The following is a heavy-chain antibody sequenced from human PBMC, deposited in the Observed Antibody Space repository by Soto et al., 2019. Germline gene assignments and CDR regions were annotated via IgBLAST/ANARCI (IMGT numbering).Heavy chain of an antibody. J-gene: IGHJ4*02. CDR1: GFTFSSYS. V-gene: IGHV3-21*01. CDR2: ISSSSYI. Sequence: PGGSLRLSCAASGFTFSSYSMNWVRQAPGKGLEWVSSISSSSYIYYADSVKGRFTISRDNAKNSLYLQMNSLRAEDTAVYYCARDFELMKAAAKRPYLYYFDYWGQGTLVTVSS. D-gene: IGHD6-13*01. CDR3: ARDFELMKAAAKRPYLYYFDY.